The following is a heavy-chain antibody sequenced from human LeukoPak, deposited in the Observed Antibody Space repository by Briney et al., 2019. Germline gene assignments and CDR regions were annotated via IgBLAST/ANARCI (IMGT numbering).Heavy chain of an antibody. V-gene: IGHV4-59*12. CDR3: ARGTSSVYYYYYYMDV. Sequence: SETLSLTCTVSGGSISSYYWSWIRQPPGKGLEWIGYIYYSGSTNYNPSLKSRVTMSVDTSKNQFSLKLSSVTAADTAVYYCARGTSSVYYYYYYMDVWGKGTTVTVSS. J-gene: IGHJ6*03. CDR1: GGSISSYY. CDR2: IYYSGST. D-gene: IGHD2-2*01.